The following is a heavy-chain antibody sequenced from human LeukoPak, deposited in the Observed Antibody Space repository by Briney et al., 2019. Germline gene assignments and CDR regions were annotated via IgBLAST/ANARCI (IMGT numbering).Heavy chain of an antibody. CDR1: GYSFTTYW. D-gene: IGHD6-19*01. CDR3: ARQVKGYSSGWYDAFDI. J-gene: IGHJ3*02. V-gene: IGHV5-51*01. Sequence: GESLKISCKASGYSFTTYWIGWVRQVPGEGLEWVGIIYPADSTAKYSPSFQGQVTISADKSICTAYLQWSSLKASDTAMYYCARQVKGYSSGWYDAFDIWGQGTMVTVSS. CDR2: IYPADSTA.